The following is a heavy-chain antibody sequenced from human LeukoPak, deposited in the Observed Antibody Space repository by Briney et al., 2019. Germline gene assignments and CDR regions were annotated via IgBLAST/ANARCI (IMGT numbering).Heavy chain of an antibody. CDR2: ISGSGGST. CDR3: AREGLLWFGDRTDV. Sequence: PGGSLRLSCAASGFIFSSYAMSWVRQAPGKGLEWVSAISGSGGSTYYADSVKGRFTISRDNAKNSLYLQMNSLRAEDTAVYYCAREGLLWFGDRTDVWGQGTTVTVSS. V-gene: IGHV3-23*01. J-gene: IGHJ6*02. CDR1: GFIFSSYA. D-gene: IGHD3-10*01.